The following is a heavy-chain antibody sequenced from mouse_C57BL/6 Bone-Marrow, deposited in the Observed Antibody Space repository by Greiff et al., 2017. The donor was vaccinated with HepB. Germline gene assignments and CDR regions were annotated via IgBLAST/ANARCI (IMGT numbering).Heavy chain of an antibody. CDR2: IYPGDGDT. J-gene: IGHJ1*03. CDR1: GYAFSSYW. D-gene: IGHD2-5*01. Sequence: QVQLQQSGAELVKPGASVKISCKASGYAFSSYWMNWVKQRPGKGLEWIGQIYPGDGDTNYNGKFKGKATLTADKSSSTAYMQLSSLTSEDSAVYFCARRGYYSNYVYFDVWGTGTTVTVSS. V-gene: IGHV1-80*01. CDR3: ARRGYYSNYVYFDV.